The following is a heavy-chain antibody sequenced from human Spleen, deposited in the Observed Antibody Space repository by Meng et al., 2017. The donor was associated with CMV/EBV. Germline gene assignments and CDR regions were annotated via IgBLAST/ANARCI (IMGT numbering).Heavy chain of an antibody. Sequence: SVKVSCKASGGTFSRHPISWVRQAPGQGLEWMGGIIPILGIANYAQKFQDRVTITADNSTSTAYMELSSLRSEHTAVYYCARSINGDYDPYYYHYHGMDVWGQGTTVTVSS. CDR1: GGTFSRHP. D-gene: IGHD4-17*01. J-gene: IGHJ6*02. CDR3: ARSINGDYDPYYYHYHGMDV. V-gene: IGHV1-69*10. CDR2: IIPILGIA.